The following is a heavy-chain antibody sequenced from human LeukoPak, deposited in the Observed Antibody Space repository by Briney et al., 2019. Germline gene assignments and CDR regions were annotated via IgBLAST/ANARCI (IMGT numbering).Heavy chain of an antibody. CDR3: AKDLFGGYSYGSDY. Sequence: PGGSLRLSCAAPGFTFSSYAMSWVRQAPGKGLEWVSAISGSGGSTYYADSVKGRFTISRDNSKNTLYLQMNSLRAEDTAVYYCAKDLFGGYSYGSDYWGQGTLVTVSS. CDR2: ISGSGGST. J-gene: IGHJ4*02. D-gene: IGHD5-18*01. CDR1: GFTFSSYA. V-gene: IGHV3-23*01.